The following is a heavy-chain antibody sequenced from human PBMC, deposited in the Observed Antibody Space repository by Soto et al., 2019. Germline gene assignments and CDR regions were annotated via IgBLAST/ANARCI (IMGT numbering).Heavy chain of an antibody. CDR3: ARDLIAAADDSYYYGMDV. CDR1: GFTFSSYG. CDR2: IWYDGSNK. J-gene: IGHJ6*02. V-gene: IGHV3-33*01. D-gene: IGHD6-13*01. Sequence: PGGSLRLSCAASGFTFSSYGMHWVRQAPGKGLEWVAVIWYDGSNKYYADSVKGRFTISRDSSKNTLYLQMNSLRAEDTAVYYCARDLIAAADDSYYYGMDVWGQGTTVTVSS.